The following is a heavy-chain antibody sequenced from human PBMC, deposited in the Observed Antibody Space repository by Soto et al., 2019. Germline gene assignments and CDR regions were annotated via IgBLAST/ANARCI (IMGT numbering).Heavy chain of an antibody. Sequence: GESLKISCKGFGNSFNNYWNSRVRPVPGKGLAWVGKIDPSGSYSILSPSFEGPVTVSADKSIGTADLQWNSLKASDTAMYYCARHPQFGGGYCLVRVWFDPWGQGTLATVSS. J-gene: IGHJ5*02. CDR2: IDPSGSYS. CDR3: ARHPQFGGGYCLVRVWFDP. D-gene: IGHD2-21*02. V-gene: IGHV5-10-1*01. CDR1: GNSFNNYW.